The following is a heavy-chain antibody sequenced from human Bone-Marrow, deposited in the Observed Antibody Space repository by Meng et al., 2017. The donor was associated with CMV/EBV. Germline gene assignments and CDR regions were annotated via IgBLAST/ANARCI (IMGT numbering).Heavy chain of an antibody. Sequence: ASVKVSCKASGYTFSSYYMDWVRQAPGQGLEWMGIINPSGGSATYAQKFQGRVTMTRDTSTSTLYMDLSSLRSEDTAVYYCARGRTSPVLWFGETRFDYWGQGTTVTVFS. J-gene: IGHJ4*02. CDR3: ARGRTSPVLWFGETRFDY. D-gene: IGHD3-10*01. CDR1: GYTFSSYY. V-gene: IGHV1-46*01. CDR2: INPSGGSA.